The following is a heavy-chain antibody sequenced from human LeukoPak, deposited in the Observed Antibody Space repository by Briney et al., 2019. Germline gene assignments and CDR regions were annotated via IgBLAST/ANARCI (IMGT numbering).Heavy chain of an antibody. CDR2: ITPLFGTA. V-gene: IGHV1-69*13. CDR3: ARADQLWFGDYYYGMDV. CDR1: GGTFSSYA. D-gene: IGHD3-10*01. Sequence: ASVKVSCKTSGGTFSSYALSWVRQAPGQGLEWMGGITPLFGTAKYAQKFQGRVTITADESTSTAYMELRSLRSEDTAVYYCARADQLWFGDYYYGMDVWGQGTTVTVSS. J-gene: IGHJ6*02.